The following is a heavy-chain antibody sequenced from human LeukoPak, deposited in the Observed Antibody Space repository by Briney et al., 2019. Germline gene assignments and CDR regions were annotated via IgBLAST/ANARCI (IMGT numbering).Heavy chain of an antibody. CDR3: SRQGCYTTSCHTIDS. V-gene: IGHV5-51*01. J-gene: IGHJ4*02. CDR1: GYSFTNSW. CDR2: INPADSEI. Sequence: GESLQISCKGSGYSFTNSWIGWVRQMPGKGLELMGIINPADSEIRYSPSFRGQVTISVDTSINTAYLQWSSLKASDTAMYYCSRQGCYTTSCHTIDSRGQGTLVTVSS. D-gene: IGHD2-2*02.